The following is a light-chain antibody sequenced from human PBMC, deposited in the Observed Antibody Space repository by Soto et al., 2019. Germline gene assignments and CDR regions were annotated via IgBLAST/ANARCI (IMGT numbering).Light chain of an antibody. CDR3: QQLNSYPLT. V-gene: IGKV1-9*01. Sequence: DIQLTQSPSFLSASVGDRVTITCRASQGISSYLAWYQQKPGKAPKFLIYVASTLQSGVPSRFSGSGSGTEFTLTISSLQPEDFATYDCQQLNSYPLTFGGGTKVEIK. CDR2: VAS. CDR1: QGISSY. J-gene: IGKJ4*01.